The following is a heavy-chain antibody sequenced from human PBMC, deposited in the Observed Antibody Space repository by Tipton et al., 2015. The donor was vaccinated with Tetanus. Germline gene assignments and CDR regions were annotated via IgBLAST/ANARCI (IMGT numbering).Heavy chain of an antibody. CDR1: GYSFTSYY. V-gene: IGHV1-46*03. D-gene: IGHD6-19*01. CDR2: INPSGGST. CDR3: VRGRYSSGLFDY. Sequence: QSGPEVKKTGASVKVSCKASGYSFTSYYLHWVRQAPEQGLEWMGIINPSGGSTSYAQKFQGRVTMTRDTSTSTVYMELSSLRSEDTAVYYCVRGRYSSGLFDYWCQGTLVTVPS. J-gene: IGHJ4*02.